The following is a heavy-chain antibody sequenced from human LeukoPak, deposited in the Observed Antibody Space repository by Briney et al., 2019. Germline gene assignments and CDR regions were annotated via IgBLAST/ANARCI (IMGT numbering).Heavy chain of an antibody. Sequence: SETLSLTCTVSGGSISSYYWSWIRQPPGKGLEWIGYIYYSGSTNYNPSLKSRVTISVDTSKSQFSLTLSSVTAADTAVYYCARESKSYDGSGFYHDYWGEGTLVAVSS. V-gene: IGHV4-59*01. D-gene: IGHD3-22*01. CDR2: IYYSGST. CDR1: GGSISSYY. J-gene: IGHJ4*02. CDR3: ARESKSYDGSGFYHDY.